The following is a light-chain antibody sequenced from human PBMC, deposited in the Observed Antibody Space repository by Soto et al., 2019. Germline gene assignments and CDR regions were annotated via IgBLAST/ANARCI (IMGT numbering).Light chain of an antibody. Sequence: DIQMTQSPSSVSASVGDRVIITCLASLTISSWVAWYQQIPGKAPKLLIYDASALQSGIPSRFSGSASGTEFTLTITSLQPEDFATYYCQQSYNFPRTFGQGTKVDIK. J-gene: IGKJ1*01. CDR2: DAS. CDR1: LTISSW. V-gene: IGKV1-12*01. CDR3: QQSYNFPRT.